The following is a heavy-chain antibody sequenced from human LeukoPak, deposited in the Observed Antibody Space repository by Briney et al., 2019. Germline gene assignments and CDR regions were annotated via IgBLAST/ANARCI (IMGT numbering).Heavy chain of an antibody. Sequence: GGSLRLSCAASGFTFSDYYMSWIRQAPGKGLEWISYISSSGSTIYYADSVKGRFTISRDNAKNTLYLQMNSLRAEDTAVYYCARDDAPPWGLCGAFECYYGMDVWGQGTTVTVSS. V-gene: IGHV3-11*04. D-gene: IGHD3-3*01. CDR1: GFTFSDYY. CDR2: ISSSGSTI. J-gene: IGHJ6*02. CDR3: ARDDAPPWGLCGAFECYYGMDV.